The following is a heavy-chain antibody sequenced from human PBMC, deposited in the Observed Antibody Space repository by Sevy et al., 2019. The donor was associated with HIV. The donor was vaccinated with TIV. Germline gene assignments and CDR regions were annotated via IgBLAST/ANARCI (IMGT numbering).Heavy chain of an antibody. V-gene: IGHV3-23*01. Sequence: GGSLRLSCAASGLSFNTYVMSWVRQAPGKGLQWVSTISPKGGSTYYADSVKGRFTISRDNSRNTVFLQGNSLRAEDTAVYYCAKESLDGYYWGQGTLVTVSS. CDR1: GLSFNTYV. J-gene: IGHJ4*02. D-gene: IGHD2-21*01. CDR2: ISPKGGST. CDR3: AKESLDGYY.